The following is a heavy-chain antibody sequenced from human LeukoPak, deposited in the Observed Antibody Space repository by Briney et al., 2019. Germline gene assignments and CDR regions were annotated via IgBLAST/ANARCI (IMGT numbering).Heavy chain of an antibody. CDR3: ARGWLRGYSYGHDY. Sequence: SETLSLTCAVYGGSFCGYYWSWIRQPPGKGLEWIGEINHSGSTNYNPSLKSRVTISVDTSKNQFSLKLSSVTAADTAVYYCARGWLRGYSYGHDYWGQGTLVTVSS. V-gene: IGHV4-34*01. CDR1: GGSFCGYY. CDR2: INHSGST. J-gene: IGHJ4*02. D-gene: IGHD5-18*01.